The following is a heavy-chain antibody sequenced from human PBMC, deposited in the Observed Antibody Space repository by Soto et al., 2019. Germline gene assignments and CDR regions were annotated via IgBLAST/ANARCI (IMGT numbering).Heavy chain of an antibody. J-gene: IGHJ6*02. Sequence: SETLSLTCAVYGGSFSGYYWSWIRQPPGKGLEWIGEINHSGSTNYNPSLKSRVTISVDTSKNQFSLKLSSVTAADTAVYYCAVMTTDGMDVWGQGTTVTVSS. D-gene: IGHD4-4*01. V-gene: IGHV4-34*01. CDR2: INHSGST. CDR1: GGSFSGYY. CDR3: AVMTTDGMDV.